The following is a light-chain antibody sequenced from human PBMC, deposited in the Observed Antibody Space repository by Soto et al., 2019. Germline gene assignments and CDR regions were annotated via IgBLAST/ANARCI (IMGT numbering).Light chain of an antibody. CDR3: ALYVGSGTVV. CDR2: STN. CDR1: SASVLTSYY. V-gene: IGLV8-61*01. J-gene: IGLJ2*01. Sequence: QTVVSQEPSFTVSPGETVTLTCGLTSASVLTSYYPSWYQQTPGQAPRTLIYSTNIRSSGVPDRFSGSILGNKAALTITGAQADDESDYYCALYVGSGTVVFGGGIQLTVL.